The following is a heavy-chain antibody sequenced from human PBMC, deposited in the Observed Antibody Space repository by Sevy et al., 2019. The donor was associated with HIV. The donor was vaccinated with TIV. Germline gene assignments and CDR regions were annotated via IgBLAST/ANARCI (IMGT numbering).Heavy chain of an antibody. CDR1: GFSLNNYW. V-gene: IGHV3-7*03. J-gene: IGHJ4*02. CDR2: IKQDGSVK. Sequence: GGSLRLSCAASGFSLNNYWMSWVRQAPGKGLEWVANIKQDGSVKYYVDSVKGRLTTSKANAMNLLYLQMNSLRAEDKALDYCVRAVATDGSFWGQGTLVTVSS. CDR3: VRAVATDGSF. D-gene: IGHD6-13*01.